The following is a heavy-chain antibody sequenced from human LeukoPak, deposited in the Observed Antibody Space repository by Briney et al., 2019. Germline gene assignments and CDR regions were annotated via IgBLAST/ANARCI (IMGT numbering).Heavy chain of an antibody. D-gene: IGHD3-22*01. CDR2: ISYDGSNK. CDR3: ARDSGYYYYYYGMDV. J-gene: IGHJ6*02. V-gene: IGHV3-30-3*01. Sequence: PGGSLRLSCAASGFTFSSYAMHWVRQAPGKGLEWVALISYDGSNKYYADSVKGRFTISRDNSKNTLYLQMNSLRAEDTAVYYCARDSGYYYYYYGMDVWGQGTTVTVSS. CDR1: GFTFSSYA.